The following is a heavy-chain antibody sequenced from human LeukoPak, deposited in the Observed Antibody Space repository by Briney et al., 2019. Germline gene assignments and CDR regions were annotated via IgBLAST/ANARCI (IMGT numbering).Heavy chain of an antibody. J-gene: IGHJ5*02. Sequence: GGSLRLSCVGSGFTFSDYYMNWVRQTPGMGLEWLSSISSGSLYNYDAASVRGRFTISRDNAKNSLYLQMNSLRVEDTAVYYCARDYGDYEGVNWFDPWGQGTLVTVSS. V-gene: IGHV3-21*01. D-gene: IGHD4-17*01. CDR1: GFTFSDYY. CDR3: ARDYGDYEGVNWFDP. CDR2: ISSGSLYN.